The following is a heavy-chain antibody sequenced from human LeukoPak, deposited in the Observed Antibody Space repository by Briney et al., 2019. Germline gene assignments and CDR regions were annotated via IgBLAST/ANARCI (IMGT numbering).Heavy chain of an antibody. Sequence: GASVKVSCKASGYTFTGYYMHWVRQAPGQGLEWMGWINPNSGGTNYAQKFQGRVTMTRDTSISTAYMELSRLRSDDTAVYYCARGSRFRGSGYYYYYMDVWGKGTTVTVSS. CDR3: ARGSRFRGSGYYYYYMDV. CDR2: INPNSGGT. CDR1: GYTFTGYY. D-gene: IGHD3-10*01. J-gene: IGHJ6*03. V-gene: IGHV1-2*02.